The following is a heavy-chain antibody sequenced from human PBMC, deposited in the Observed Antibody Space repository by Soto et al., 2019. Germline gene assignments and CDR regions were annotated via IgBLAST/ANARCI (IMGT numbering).Heavy chain of an antibody. J-gene: IGHJ5*02. CDR1: GGSISSGGYY. D-gene: IGHD2-15*01. CDR3: ARSRPYCSGGSCYGVWFDP. CDR2: IYYSGST. Sequence: PSETLSLTCTVSGGSISSGGYYWSWIRQHPGKGLEWIGYIYYSGSTYYNPSLKSRVTISVDTSKNQFSLKLRSVTAADTAVYYCARSRPYCSGGSCYGVWFDPWGQGTLVTVSS. V-gene: IGHV4-31*03.